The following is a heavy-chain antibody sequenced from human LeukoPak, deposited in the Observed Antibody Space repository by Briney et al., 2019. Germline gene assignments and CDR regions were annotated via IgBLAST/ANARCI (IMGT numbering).Heavy chain of an antibody. V-gene: IGHV4-38-2*02. CDR2: IYHSGST. J-gene: IGHJ4*02. D-gene: IGHD3-22*01. CDR1: GYSISSGYY. CDR3: ARARHYYDSSGCFDY. Sequence: SETLSLTCTVSGYSISSGYYWGWIRQPPGKGLEWIGSIYHSGSTYYNPSLKSRVTISVDTSKNQFSLKLSSVTAADTAVYYCARARHYYDSSGCFDYWGQGTLVTVSS.